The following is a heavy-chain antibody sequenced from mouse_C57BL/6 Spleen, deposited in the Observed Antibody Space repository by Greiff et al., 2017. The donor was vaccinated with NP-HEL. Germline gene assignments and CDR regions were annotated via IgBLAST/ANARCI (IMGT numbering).Heavy chain of an antibody. J-gene: IGHJ4*01. Sequence: VQLQQPGAELVKPGASVKLSCKASGYTFTSYWMQWVKQRPGQGLEWIGEIDPSASYTNYNQKFKGKATLTVDTSSSTAYMQLSSLTSEDSAVYYCARLRHYYAMDYWGQGTSVTVSS. V-gene: IGHV1-50*01. D-gene: IGHD2-12*01. CDR2: IDPSASYT. CDR3: ARLRHYYAMDY. CDR1: GYTFTSYW.